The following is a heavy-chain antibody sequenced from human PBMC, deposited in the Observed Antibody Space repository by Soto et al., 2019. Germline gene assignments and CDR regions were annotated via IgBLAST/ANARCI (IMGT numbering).Heavy chain of an antibody. J-gene: IGHJ4*02. D-gene: IGHD5-12*01. CDR3: ARATSGYDSNYFDY. CDR2: IYYSGST. Sequence: QVQLQETGPGLVKPSQTLSLTCTVSGGSISSGGYYWSWIRQHPGKGLEWIGYIYYSGSTYYNPSLKSRVTISVDTSKNQFSLKLSTVTAVDTAVHYCARATSGYDSNYFDYWGQETLVTVSS. CDR1: GGSISSGGYY. V-gene: IGHV4-31*03.